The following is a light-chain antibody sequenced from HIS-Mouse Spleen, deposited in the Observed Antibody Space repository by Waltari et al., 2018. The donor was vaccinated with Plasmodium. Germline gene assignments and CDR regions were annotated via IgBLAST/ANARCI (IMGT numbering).Light chain of an antibody. J-gene: IGLJ2*01. Sequence: SYVLTQPPSVSVAPGQTARITCGGKNIGSNSVCWYQQKPGQAPVLVVYDESERPSGIPERFSGSNAGTTATLTISRVEAGDEADYYCQVWDSSSDHGVFGGGTKLTVL. V-gene: IGLV3-21*02. CDR3: QVWDSSSDHGV. CDR1: NIGSNS. CDR2: DES.